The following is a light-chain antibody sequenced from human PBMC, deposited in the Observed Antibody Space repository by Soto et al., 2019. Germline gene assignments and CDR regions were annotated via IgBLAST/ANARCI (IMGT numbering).Light chain of an antibody. Sequence: DIQMTQSPCTLSASVGDGVTITCRASQSINNWMAWYQQKPGKAPKLLIYDASSLEGGVPSRFSGSGSGTEFTLTISSLQPDDFATYYCQQYNSYSRTFGQGTKVEIK. CDR3: QQYNSYSRT. CDR1: QSINNW. V-gene: IGKV1-5*01. J-gene: IGKJ1*01. CDR2: DAS.